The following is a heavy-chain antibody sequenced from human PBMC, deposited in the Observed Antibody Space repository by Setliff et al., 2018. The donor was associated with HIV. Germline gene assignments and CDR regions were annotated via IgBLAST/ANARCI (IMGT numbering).Heavy chain of an antibody. Sequence: GASVKVSCKASGYTFTSCFLHWVRQAPGQGLEYMGIINPSDGSADYVEKFQDRVTITRDTSTSTVYMEMSSLRSEDTAIYYCAKEYHTAATGTRVANYFDYWGQGTLVTAPQ. CDR1: GYTFTSCF. CDR3: AKEYHTAATGTRVANYFDY. CDR2: INPSDGSA. J-gene: IGHJ4*02. V-gene: IGHV1-46*01. D-gene: IGHD6-13*01.